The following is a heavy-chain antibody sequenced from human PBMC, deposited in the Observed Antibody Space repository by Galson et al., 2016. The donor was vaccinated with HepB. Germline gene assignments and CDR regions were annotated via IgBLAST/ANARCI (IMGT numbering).Heavy chain of an antibody. Sequence: SLRLSCAASGFNFNTYAMTWVRQAPGKGLERVSTAGGSGTWIFYADSVRGRFITSRDNSKSTLYLQLNSLRAEDTAVYYCAKDGGKCSGGNCYYRNEWGHGALVIISS. V-gene: IGHV3-23*01. D-gene: IGHD2-15*01. CDR3: AKDGGKCSGGNCYYRNE. CDR1: GFNFNTYA. J-gene: IGHJ4*01. CDR2: AGGSGTWI.